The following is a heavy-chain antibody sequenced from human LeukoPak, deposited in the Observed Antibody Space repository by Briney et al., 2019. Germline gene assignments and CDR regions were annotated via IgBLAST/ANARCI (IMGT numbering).Heavy chain of an antibody. CDR3: ARDPAEYSSGLFQH. D-gene: IGHD6-19*01. CDR2: IRYDGSNK. CDR1: GFTFSSYG. J-gene: IGHJ1*01. V-gene: IGHV3-30*02. Sequence: GGSLRLSCAASGFTFSSYGMHWVRQAPGKGLEWVAFIRYDGSNKYYADSVKGRFTISRDNSKNTLYLQMNSLRAEDTAVYYCARDPAEYSSGLFQHWGQGTLVTVSS.